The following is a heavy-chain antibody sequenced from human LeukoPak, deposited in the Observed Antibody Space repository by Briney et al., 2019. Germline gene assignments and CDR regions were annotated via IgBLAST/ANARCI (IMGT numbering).Heavy chain of an antibody. CDR2: MNPNSGNT. Sequence: GASVKVSCKASGYTFTSYDINWVRQATGQGLEWMGWMNPNSGNTGYAQKFQGRVTMTRNTSISTAYMELSSLRSEDTAVYYCARGLNYEILTGFGRNWFDPWGQGTLVTVSS. CDR3: ARGLNYEILTGFGRNWFDP. V-gene: IGHV1-8*01. D-gene: IGHD3-9*01. CDR1: GYTFTSYD. J-gene: IGHJ5*02.